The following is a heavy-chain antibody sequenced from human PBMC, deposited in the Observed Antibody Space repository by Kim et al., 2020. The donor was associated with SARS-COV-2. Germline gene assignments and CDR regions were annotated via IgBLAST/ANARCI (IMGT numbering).Heavy chain of an antibody. CDR3: AREDPSTHHYYDSSGPGGAAFDI. CDR1: GGSISSYY. D-gene: IGHD3-22*01. V-gene: IGHV4-59*13. J-gene: IGHJ3*02. CDR2: IYYSGST. Sequence: SETLSLTCTVSGGSISSYYWSWIRQPPGKGLEWIGYIYYSGSTNYNPSLKSRVTISVDTSKNQFSLKLSSVTAADTAVYYCAREDPSTHHYYDSSGPGGAAFDIWGQGTMVTVSS.